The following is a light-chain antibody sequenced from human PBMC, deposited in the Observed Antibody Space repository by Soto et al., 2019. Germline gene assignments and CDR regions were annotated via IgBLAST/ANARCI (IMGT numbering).Light chain of an antibody. Sequence: QLVLTQPASVSGSPGQAITISCTGTSSDVGAFNYVSWYQQHPGKAPKLMIYDVSYRPSGVSNRFSGSKSGNTASLTISGLQAEDEADYYCCSYTTSSTLYVFGTGTKVTVL. V-gene: IGLV2-14*03. CDR2: DVS. CDR3: CSYTTSSTLYV. CDR1: SSDVGAFNY. J-gene: IGLJ1*01.